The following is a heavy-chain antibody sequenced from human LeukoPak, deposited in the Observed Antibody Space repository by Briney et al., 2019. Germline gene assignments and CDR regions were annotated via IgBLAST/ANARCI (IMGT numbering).Heavy chain of an antibody. J-gene: IGHJ4*02. CDR2: LYSGGDT. CDR3: ARRNCSSTRCYVDY. V-gene: IGHV3-66*04. Sequence: GGSLRLSCAASGFIVSSTYMSWVRQAPGKGLGWVSVLYSGGDTYYADSVKGRFTISRDNSKNTLYLQMNGLRAEDTAVYYCARRNCSSTRCYVDYWGQGTLVTVSS. D-gene: IGHD2-2*01. CDR1: GFIVSSTY.